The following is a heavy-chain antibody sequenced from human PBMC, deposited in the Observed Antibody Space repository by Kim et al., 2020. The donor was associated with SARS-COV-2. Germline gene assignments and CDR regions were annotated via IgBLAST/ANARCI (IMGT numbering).Heavy chain of an antibody. D-gene: IGHD2-15*01. V-gene: IGHV1-69*04. CDR2: IIPILGIA. CDR3: AREGRDYYMDV. CDR1: GGTFSSYA. Sequence: SVKVSCKASGGTFSSYAISWVRQAPGQGLEWMGRIIPILGIANYAQKFQGRVTITADKSTSTAYMELSSLRSEDTAVYYCAREGRDYYMDVWGKGTTVTVSS. J-gene: IGHJ6*03.